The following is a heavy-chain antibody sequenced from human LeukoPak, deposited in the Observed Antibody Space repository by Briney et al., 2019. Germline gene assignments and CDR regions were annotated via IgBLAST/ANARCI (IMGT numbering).Heavy chain of an antibody. CDR1: GYTFAGYY. V-gene: IGHV1-2*02. CDR2: INPYSGGT. Sequence: GASVKVSCKASGYTFAGYYVHWVRQAPGPGLEWMGWINPYSGGTNSAQKFQGRVTMTRDTSISTAYMELSRLRSDDTAVYYCARIHSGYDFSDYWGQGTLVTVSS. D-gene: IGHD5-12*01. CDR3: ARIHSGYDFSDY. J-gene: IGHJ4*02.